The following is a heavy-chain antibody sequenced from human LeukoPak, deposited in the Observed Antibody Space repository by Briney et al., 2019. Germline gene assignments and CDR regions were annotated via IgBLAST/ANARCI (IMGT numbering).Heavy chain of an antibody. J-gene: IGHJ5*02. D-gene: IGHD2-15*01. CDR3: ARQEYCSGGSCYTWFDP. V-gene: IGHV5-51*01. CDR2: IYPADSDI. CDR1: GYSINNYW. Sequence: GESLKISCKGSGYSINNYWIGWVRQLPGKGLEWMGIIYPADSDIRYSPSFQGQVTISADKSISTAYLQWSSLKASDTAMYYCARQEYCSGGSCYTWFDPWGQGTLVIVSS.